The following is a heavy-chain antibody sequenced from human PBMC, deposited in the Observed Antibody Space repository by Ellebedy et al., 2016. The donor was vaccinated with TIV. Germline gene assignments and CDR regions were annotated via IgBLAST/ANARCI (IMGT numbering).Heavy chain of an antibody. CDR3: ARQYFDSPTYYYRGDLRF. V-gene: IGHV3-30*04. J-gene: IGHJ4*02. Sequence: GASLKISCAASGFTFRSYAMHWVRQAPGKGLEWVAVISTDGSTKYQADSVKGLFTISRDNARNTLYLQMNSLRAEDTAMYFCARQYFDSPTYYYRGDLRFWGQGTLVTVSS. D-gene: IGHD3-22*01. CDR1: GFTFRSYA. CDR2: ISTDGSTK.